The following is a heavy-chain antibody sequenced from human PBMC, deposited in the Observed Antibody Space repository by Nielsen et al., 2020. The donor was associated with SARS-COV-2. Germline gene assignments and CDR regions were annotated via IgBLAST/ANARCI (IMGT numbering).Heavy chain of an antibody. D-gene: IGHD6-6*01. V-gene: IGHV3-30-3*01. Sequence: GGSLRLSCAASGFTFSSYAMHWVRQAPGKGLEWVAVISYDGSNKYYADSVKGRFTISRDNSKNTLYLQMNSLRAEDTAVYYCARGPEYSRAVLSYYYGMDVWGQGTTVTVSS. CDR2: ISYDGSNK. CDR1: GFTFSSYA. J-gene: IGHJ6*02. CDR3: ARGPEYSRAVLSYYYGMDV.